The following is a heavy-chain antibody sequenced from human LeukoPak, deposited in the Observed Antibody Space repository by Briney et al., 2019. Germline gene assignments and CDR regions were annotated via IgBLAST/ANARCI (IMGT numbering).Heavy chain of an antibody. D-gene: IGHD5-18*01. CDR3: TRGQYSYGPFDY. V-gene: IGHV3-74*01. J-gene: IGHJ4*02. Sequence: QSGGSLRLSCAASGFTLRSYWMHWVRQAPGKGLVWVSRIKTDGSSITNADSVKGRFTISRDNDKNTLCLQMNSLRAEDTAVYYCTRGQYSYGPFDYWGQGTLVTVSS. CDR2: IKTDGSSI. CDR1: GFTLRSYW.